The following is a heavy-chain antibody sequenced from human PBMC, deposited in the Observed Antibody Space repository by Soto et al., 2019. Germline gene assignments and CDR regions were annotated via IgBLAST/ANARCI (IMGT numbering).Heavy chain of an antibody. Sequence: PGGSLRLSCAASGFTFSDYSMSWVRQAPGKGLEWVSYISGSSGTKYYADSVKGRFTISRDNAKNSLYLQMNSLRAEDTAVYHCARDHLRHGSGSYYALWGQGALVSVST. CDR3: ARDHLRHGSGSYYAL. CDR1: GFTFSDYS. V-gene: IGHV3-48*01. J-gene: IGHJ1*01. D-gene: IGHD3-10*01. CDR2: ISGSSGTK.